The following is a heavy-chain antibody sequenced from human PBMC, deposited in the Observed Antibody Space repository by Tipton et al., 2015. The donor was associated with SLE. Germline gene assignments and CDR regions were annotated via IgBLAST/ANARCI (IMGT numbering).Heavy chain of an antibody. J-gene: IGHJ4*02. D-gene: IGHD4-17*01. CDR2: IYNSGST. CDR3: ASLVSGVGDDGDFGDY. CDR1: GYSISSGYY. Sequence: TLSLTCAVSGYSISSGYYWGWLRQPPGRVLGWIGSIYNSGSTYYNPSHKSRITISVDTSKNQFSLKLSSVTAADTAVYYCASLVSGVGDDGDFGDYWGQGTLVTVSS. V-gene: IGHV4-38-2*01.